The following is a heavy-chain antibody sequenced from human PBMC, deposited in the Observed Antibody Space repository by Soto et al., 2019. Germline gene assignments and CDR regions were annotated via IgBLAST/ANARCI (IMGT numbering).Heavy chain of an antibody. Sequence: ASVKVSCKVSGYTLTELSMHWVRQAPGKGLEWMGGFDPEDGETIYAQKFQGRVTMTEDTSTDASYMELSSLRSEDTAVYYCATGYQLLSYYYGMDVWGQGSTVTVSS. D-gene: IGHD2-2*01. CDR2: FDPEDGET. V-gene: IGHV1-24*01. J-gene: IGHJ6*02. CDR3: ATGYQLLSYYYGMDV. CDR1: GYTLTELS.